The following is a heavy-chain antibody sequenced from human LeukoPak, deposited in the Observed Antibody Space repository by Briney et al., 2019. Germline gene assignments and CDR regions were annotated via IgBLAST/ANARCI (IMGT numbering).Heavy chain of an antibody. J-gene: IGHJ4*02. CDR3: AKMRGMPREAYHFDR. D-gene: IGHD1-26*01. V-gene: IGHV3-23*01. Sequence: GGSLRLSCAASGFTFSSYSMNWVRQAQGKGLEWISAVGSGGTRYYADSVKGRFTISRDNSANTVSLQMDSLRADDTAMYYCAKMRGMPREAYHFDRWGQGTLVAVSS. CDR1: GFTFSSYS. CDR2: VGSGGTR.